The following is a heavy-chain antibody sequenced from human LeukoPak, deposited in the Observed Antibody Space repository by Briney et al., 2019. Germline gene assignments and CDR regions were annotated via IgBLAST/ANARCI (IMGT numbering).Heavy chain of an antibody. D-gene: IGHD3-22*01. J-gene: IGHJ5*02. CDR2: MNPNSGNT. Sequence: GASVKVSCKASGYTFTSYDINWVRQAPGQGPEWMGWMNPNSGNTGSAQKFQGRVTMTRSTSISTAYMELSSLRSEDTAMYYCARRADYYDSSSYYHWGQGTLVTVSS. CDR1: GYTFTSYD. V-gene: IGHV1-8*01. CDR3: ARRADYYDSSSYYH.